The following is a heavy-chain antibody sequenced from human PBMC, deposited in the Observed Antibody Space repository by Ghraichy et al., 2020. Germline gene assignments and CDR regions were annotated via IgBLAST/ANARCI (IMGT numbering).Heavy chain of an antibody. D-gene: IGHD5-12*01. CDR3: AREIVATPWGGMDV. Sequence: SVKVSCKASGGTFSSYAISWVRQAPGQGLEWMGGIIPIFGTANYAQKFQGRVTITADESTSTAYMELSSLRSEDTAVYYCAREIVATPWGGMDVWGQGTTVTVSS. CDR2: IIPIFGTA. J-gene: IGHJ6*02. V-gene: IGHV1-69*13. CDR1: GGTFSSYA.